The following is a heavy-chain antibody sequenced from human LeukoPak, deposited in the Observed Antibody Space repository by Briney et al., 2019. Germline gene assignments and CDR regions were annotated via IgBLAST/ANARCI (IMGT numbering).Heavy chain of an antibody. V-gene: IGHV3-9*01. CDR2: ISWNSGSI. CDR1: GFTFDDYA. J-gene: IGHJ3*02. CDR3: TLTGPFFDI. Sequence: GGSLRLSCAASGFTFDDYAMHWVRQAPGKGLEWVSGISWNSGSIGYADSVKGRFTISRDNAKNSLYLQMNSLRAEDTALYYCTLTGPFFDIWGQGTMVTVSS. D-gene: IGHD1-14*01.